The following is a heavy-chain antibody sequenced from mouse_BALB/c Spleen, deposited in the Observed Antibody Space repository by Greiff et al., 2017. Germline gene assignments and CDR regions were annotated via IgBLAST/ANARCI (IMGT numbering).Heavy chain of an antibody. CDR1: GFTFSSYA. D-gene: IGHD1-1*01. J-gene: IGHJ1*01. CDR3: ARGDYYGSSWYFDV. V-gene: IGHV5-6-5*01. Sequence: EVQLQESGGGLVKPGGSLKLSCAASGFTFSSYAMSWVRQTPEKRLEWVASISSGGSTYYPDSVKGRFTISRDNARNILYLQMSSLRSEDTAMYCCARGDYYGSSWYFDVWGAGTTVTVSS. CDR2: ISSGGST.